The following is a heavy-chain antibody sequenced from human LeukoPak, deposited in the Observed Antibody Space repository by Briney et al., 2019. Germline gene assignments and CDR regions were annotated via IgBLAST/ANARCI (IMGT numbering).Heavy chain of an antibody. CDR2: ISAYIGNT. Sequence: ASVKVSCKASGYTFTSYGISWVRQSPGQGLEWKGWISAYIGNTNYAQKLQGRVTMTTDTSTSTAYMELRSLRSDDTAVYYCAGDQDYYGSGSFYAFDIWGQGTMVTVSS. J-gene: IGHJ3*02. CDR3: AGDQDYYGSGSFYAFDI. V-gene: IGHV1-18*01. D-gene: IGHD3-10*01. CDR1: GYTFTSYG.